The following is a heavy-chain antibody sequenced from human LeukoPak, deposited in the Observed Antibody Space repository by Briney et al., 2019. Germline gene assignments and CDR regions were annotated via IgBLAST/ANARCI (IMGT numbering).Heavy chain of an antibody. V-gene: IGHV4-4*09. J-gene: IGHJ4*02. CDR1: GGSVNSYY. CDR2: IYTTGRT. Sequence: SETLSLTCSVSGGSVNSYYWSWIRQPPGKGLEWIGYIYTTGRTNYNPSLKSRVTISVDTSKNQFSLKLSSVTAADTAVYYCARADSGSYYYDYWGQGTLVTVSS. D-gene: IGHD1-26*01. CDR3: ARADSGSYYYDY.